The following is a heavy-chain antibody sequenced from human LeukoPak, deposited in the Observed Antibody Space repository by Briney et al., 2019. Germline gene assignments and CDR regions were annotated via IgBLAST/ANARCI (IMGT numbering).Heavy chain of an antibody. D-gene: IGHD4-17*01. J-gene: IGHJ4*02. CDR1: GFTLSRYC. Sequence: GGSLRLSCAASGFTLSRYCMNWVRQAPGKGLEWVSSISSSSSYIYYADSVKGRFTISRDSAKNSLYLQMNSLRAEDTAVYYCAREHDYGDSADYWGQGTLVTVSS. CDR2: ISSSSSYI. CDR3: AREHDYGDSADY. V-gene: IGHV3-21*01.